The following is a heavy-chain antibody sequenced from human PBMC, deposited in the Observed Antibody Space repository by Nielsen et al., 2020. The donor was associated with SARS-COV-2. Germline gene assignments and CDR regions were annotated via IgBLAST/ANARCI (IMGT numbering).Heavy chain of an antibody. CDR3: ARDTSRWEWLQFHYYYGMDV. D-gene: IGHD5-24*01. CDR1: GFTFSSYS. J-gene: IGHJ6*02. V-gene: IGHV3-48*01. CDR2: ISSSSSTI. Sequence: GESLKISCAASGFTFSSYSMNWVRQAPGKGLEWVSYISSSSSTIYYADSVKGRFTISRDNAKNSLYLQMNSLRAEDTAVYYCARDTSRWEWLQFHYYYGMDVWGQGTTVTVSS.